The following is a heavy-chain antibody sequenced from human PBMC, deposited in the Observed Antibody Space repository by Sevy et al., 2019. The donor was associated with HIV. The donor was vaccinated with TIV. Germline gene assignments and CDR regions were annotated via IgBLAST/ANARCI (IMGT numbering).Heavy chain of an antibody. D-gene: IGHD6-19*01. Sequence: SETLSLTCAVYGGSFSGYYWSWIRQPPGKGLEWIGEIDHGGSTKYNPSLKSRVTISVDTSKNQFSLKLNSVTAADTAVYYCARIKLSGWRLDYWGQGTLLTVSS. CDR1: GGSFSGYY. CDR3: ARIKLSGWRLDY. J-gene: IGHJ4*02. CDR2: IDHGGST. V-gene: IGHV4-34*01.